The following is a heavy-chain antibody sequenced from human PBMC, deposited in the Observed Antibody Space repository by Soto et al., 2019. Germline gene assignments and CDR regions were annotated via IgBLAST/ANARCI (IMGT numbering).Heavy chain of an antibody. CDR1: GYNLTNYW. J-gene: IGHJ4*02. Sequence: PGESLKISCKGSGYNLTNYWIGWVRQMPGKGLEWMGVIYPDDSDARYSPSFQGQVTFSADKSISTSYLHWRSLKASDTAMYYRVRPATILLTSDYWGQGTLVTVSS. CDR2: IYPDDSDA. V-gene: IGHV5-51*01. CDR3: VRPATILLTSDY.